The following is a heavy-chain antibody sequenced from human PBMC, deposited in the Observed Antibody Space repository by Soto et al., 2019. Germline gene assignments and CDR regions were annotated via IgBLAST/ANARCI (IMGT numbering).Heavy chain of an antibody. CDR3: ASDDCISSRCDQVDY. J-gene: IGHJ4*02. Sequence: QVQLVQSGAEVKKPGASVKVSCKASGYTFTSYGISWVRQAPGQGLEWMGWISADNGHTNYAQKLQGRVTVTTDTSTSTAYMALRSLSSDDTAVYYGASDDCISSRCDQVDYWGEGTLVTV. CDR1: GYTFTSYG. D-gene: IGHD2-2*01. CDR2: ISADNGHT. V-gene: IGHV1-18*01.